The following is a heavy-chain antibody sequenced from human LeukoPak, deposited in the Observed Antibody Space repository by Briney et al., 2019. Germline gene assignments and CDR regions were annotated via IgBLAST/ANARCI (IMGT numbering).Heavy chain of an antibody. CDR3: ARDVEEGDFDY. Sequence: GGSLRLSCAASGFTFSSYSMNWVRQAPGKGLEWVSSVSSSSSYIYYADSVKGRFTISRDNAKNSLYLQMNSLRAEDMAVYYCARDVEEGDFDYWGQGTLVTVSS. J-gene: IGHJ4*02. V-gene: IGHV3-21*01. D-gene: IGHD5-24*01. CDR1: GFTFSSYS. CDR2: VSSSSSYI.